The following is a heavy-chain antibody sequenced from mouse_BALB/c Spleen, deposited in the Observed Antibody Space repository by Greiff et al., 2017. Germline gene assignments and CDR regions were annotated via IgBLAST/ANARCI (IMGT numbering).Heavy chain of an antibody. Sequence: QVQLQQSGAELAKPGASVTMSCKASGYTFTSYWMHWVKQRPGQGLEWIGYINPSTGYTEYNQKFKDKATLTADKSSSTAYMQLSSLTSEDSAVYYCARSVRGFAYWGQGTLVTVSA. CDR3: ARSVRGFAY. V-gene: IGHV1-7*01. CDR2: INPSTGYT. J-gene: IGHJ3*01. CDR1: GYTFTSYW. D-gene: IGHD1-1*01.